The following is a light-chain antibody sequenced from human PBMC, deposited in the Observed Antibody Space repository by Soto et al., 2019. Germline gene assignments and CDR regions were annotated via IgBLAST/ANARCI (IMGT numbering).Light chain of an antibody. CDR3: QQYHNWWT. Sequence: EAVLTQSPGTLSLSPGDRATLSCRASQSVTNTYLAWYQQKPGQAPRLLMYAASSRATGIPDSISGSASGTDFTITISSLHSEDFAVYYCQQYHNWWTFGQGTKVDI. V-gene: IGKV3-20*01. CDR2: AAS. CDR1: QSVTNTY. J-gene: IGKJ1*01.